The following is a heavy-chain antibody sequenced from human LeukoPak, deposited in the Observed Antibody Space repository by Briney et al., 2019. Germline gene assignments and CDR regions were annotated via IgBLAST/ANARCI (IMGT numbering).Heavy chain of an antibody. CDR2: NSSSRSYI. J-gene: IGHJ4*02. D-gene: IGHD3-3*01. CDR3: ARGAAASGYYFDY. CDR1: GFPFSCYS. Sequence: GGSVRLSCSASGFPFSCYSMHWVPQATGNGLEWVSSNSSSRSYIYYTDSVKGRFTISRDNAKNSLYLQMDSLRAEDTAVYYCARGAAASGYYFDYWGQGTLVSVSS. V-gene: IGHV3-21*01.